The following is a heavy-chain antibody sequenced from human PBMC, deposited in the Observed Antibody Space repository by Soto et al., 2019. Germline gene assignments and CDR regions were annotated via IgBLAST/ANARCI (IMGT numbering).Heavy chain of an antibody. CDR1: GGSFSGYY. Sequence: SETLSLTCAVYGGSFSGYYWSWIRQPPGKGLEWIGEINHSGSTNYNPSLKSRVTISVDTSKNQFSLKLSSVTAADTAVYYCASRYSSSWYLKDYWGQGTLVNVSS. V-gene: IGHV4-34*01. CDR2: INHSGST. CDR3: ASRYSSSWYLKDY. D-gene: IGHD6-13*01. J-gene: IGHJ4*02.